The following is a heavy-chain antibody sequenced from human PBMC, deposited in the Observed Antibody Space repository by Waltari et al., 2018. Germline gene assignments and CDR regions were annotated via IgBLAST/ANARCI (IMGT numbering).Heavy chain of an antibody. Sequence: EVQLVESGGGLVQPGGSLRLSCAVSGFTFSSYEMNWVRQAPGKGREWVSYISSSGNTIYYADAGKGRFTSSRDNAKKLLYLQMNSLRAEDTAVYYCARDSLDSGNYYVYHFYGLDVWGQGTTVTVS. D-gene: IGHD1-26*01. V-gene: IGHV3-48*03. J-gene: IGHJ6*02. CDR1: GFTFSSYE. CDR2: ISSSGNTI. CDR3: ARDSLDSGNYYVYHFYGLDV.